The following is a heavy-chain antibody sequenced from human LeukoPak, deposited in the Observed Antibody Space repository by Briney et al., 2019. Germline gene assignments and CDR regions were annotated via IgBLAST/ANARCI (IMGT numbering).Heavy chain of an antibody. CDR1: GFTFIEHE. Sequence: GGSLRLSCVGSGFTFIEHEMNWVRQTPGKGLEWISYISGDAETIFYRDSVKGRFTISRDNAKNSLYLQMNSLRAEDTAVYYCARDLRSYDYWGQGTLVTVSS. V-gene: IGHV3-48*03. J-gene: IGHJ4*02. CDR2: ISGDAETI. D-gene: IGHD1-26*01. CDR3: ARDLRSYDY.